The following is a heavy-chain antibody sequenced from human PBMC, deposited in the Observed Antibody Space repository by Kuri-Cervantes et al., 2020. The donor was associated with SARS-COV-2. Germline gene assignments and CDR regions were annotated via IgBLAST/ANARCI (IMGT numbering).Heavy chain of an antibody. D-gene: IGHD2-8*01. Sequence: SGPTLVKPTQTLTLTCTFSGFSLSTSGVGVGWIRQPPGKALEWLALIYWNDDKRYSPSLKSRLTITKDTSKNQVVLTMTNMDPVDTATHYCARTYCTNGVCPYYYYGMDVWGQGTTVTVSS. CDR3: ARTYCTNGVCPYYYYGMDV. CDR1: GFSLSTSGVG. CDR2: IYWNDDK. V-gene: IGHV2-5*01. J-gene: IGHJ6*02.